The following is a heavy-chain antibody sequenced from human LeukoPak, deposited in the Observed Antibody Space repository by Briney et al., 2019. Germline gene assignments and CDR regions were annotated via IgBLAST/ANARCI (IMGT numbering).Heavy chain of an antibody. V-gene: IGHV4-59*05. CDR3: ARHGGAAAGLDY. CDR1: GGSISTYY. D-gene: IGHD6-13*01. CDR2: VYDSGST. Sequence: SETLSLTCTVSGGSISTYYWSWIRQPPGKGLEWIGSVYDSGSTYYNPSLKSRVTIHVDTSKNQFSLRLSSVTAADTAEYYCARHGGAAAGLDYCGQGILVTVSS. J-gene: IGHJ4*02.